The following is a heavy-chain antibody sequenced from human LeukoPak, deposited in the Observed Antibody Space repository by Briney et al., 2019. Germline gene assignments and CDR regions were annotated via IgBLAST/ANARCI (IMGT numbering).Heavy chain of an antibody. CDR3: ARDPTFGGVIVAEIDFDY. V-gene: IGHV1-2*02. CDR2: INPNSGGT. Sequence: ASVKASCKASGYTFTGYYMHWVRQAPGQGLEWMGWINPNSGGTNYAQKFQGRVTMTRDTSISTAYMELSRLRSDDTAVYYCARDPTFGGVIVAEIDFDYWGQGTLVTVSS. CDR1: GYTFTGYY. D-gene: IGHD3-16*02. J-gene: IGHJ4*02.